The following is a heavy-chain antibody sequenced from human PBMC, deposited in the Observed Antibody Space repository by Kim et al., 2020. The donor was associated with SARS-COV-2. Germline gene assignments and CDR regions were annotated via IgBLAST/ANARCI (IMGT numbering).Heavy chain of an antibody. Sequence: ADAVKGRFTIARDNAKNSLYLQMNSLRPGDTALYYCAKDWGYGSGTYFTSWGQGTLVTVSS. D-gene: IGHD3-10*01. V-gene: IGHV3-9*01. J-gene: IGHJ5*02. CDR3: AKDWGYGSGTYFTS.